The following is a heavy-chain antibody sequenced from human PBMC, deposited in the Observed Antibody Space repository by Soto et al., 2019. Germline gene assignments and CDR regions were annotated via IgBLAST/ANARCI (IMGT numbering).Heavy chain of an antibody. V-gene: IGHV3-20*04. CDR2: INWNGGST. J-gene: IGHJ6*02. CDR3: AKGLRVTTSRGSLIYYYYGMDV. D-gene: IGHD3-3*01. CDR1: GFTFDDYG. Sequence: GSLRLSCAASGFTFDDYGMSWVRQAPGKGLEWVSGINWNGGSTGYADSVKGRFTISRDNSKNSLYLQMNSLRTEDTALYYCAKGLRVTTSRGSLIYYYYGMDVWGQGTTVTVSS.